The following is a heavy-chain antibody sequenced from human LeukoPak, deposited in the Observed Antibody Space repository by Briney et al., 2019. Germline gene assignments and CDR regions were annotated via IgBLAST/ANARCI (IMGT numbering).Heavy chain of an antibody. D-gene: IGHD3-22*01. CDR3: ARGGRFGSGYWG. V-gene: IGHV4-38-2*02. J-gene: IGHJ4*02. CDR2: IYHSGST. Sequence: SETLSLTCTVSGYSISSGYYWGWIRQPPGKGLEWIGSIYHSGSTYYNPSLKSRVTISVDTSKNQFSLKLSSVTAADTAMYYCARGGRFGSGYWGWGQGTLVTVSS. CDR1: GYSISSGYY.